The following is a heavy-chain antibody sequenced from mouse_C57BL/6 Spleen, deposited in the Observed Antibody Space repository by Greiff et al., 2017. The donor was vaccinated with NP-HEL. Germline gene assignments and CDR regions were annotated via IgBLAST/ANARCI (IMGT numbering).Heavy chain of an antibody. CDR3: ARNWDVEYY. CDR1: GYTFTDYY. V-gene: IGHV1-19*01. CDR2: INPYNGGT. J-gene: IGHJ2*01. Sequence: EVQLQQSGPVLVKPGASVKMSCKASGYTFTDYYMNWVRQSHGKSLEWIGVINPYNGGTSYNQKFKGKATLTVDKSSSTAYMELNSLTSEDSAVYYCARNWDVEYYWGQGTTLTVSS. D-gene: IGHD4-1*01.